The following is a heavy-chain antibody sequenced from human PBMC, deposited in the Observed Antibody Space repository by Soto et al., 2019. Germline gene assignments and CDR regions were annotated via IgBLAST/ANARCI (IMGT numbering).Heavy chain of an antibody. V-gene: IGHV4-31*03. CDR2: IYYSGST. J-gene: IGHJ5*02. CDR1: GGSISSGGYY. CDR3: ARGYSSSWPLCTWFDP. Sequence: QVQLQESGPGLVKPSQTLSLTCTVSGGSISSGGYYWSWIRQHPGKGLEWIGYIYYSGSTYYNPSSKVRVTIAVDPSKNPFSLKLSSVTAADTAVYYCARGYSSSWPLCTWFDPWGQGTLVTVSS. D-gene: IGHD6-13*01.